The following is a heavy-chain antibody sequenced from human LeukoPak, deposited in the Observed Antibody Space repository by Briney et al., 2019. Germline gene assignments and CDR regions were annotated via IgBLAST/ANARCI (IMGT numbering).Heavy chain of an antibody. J-gene: IGHJ3*02. CDR1: GGSISSGSYY. V-gene: IGHV4-61*02. CDR3: ARVHSSAPTYYYDSGGYYGI. CDR2: IYTSGST. Sequence: SETLSLTCTVSGGSISSGSYYWSWIRQPAGKGLEWIGRIYTSGSTNYNPSLKSRVTISVDTSKNQFSLKLSSVTAADTAVYYCARVHSSAPTYYYDSGGYYGIWGQGTMVTVSS. D-gene: IGHD3-22*01.